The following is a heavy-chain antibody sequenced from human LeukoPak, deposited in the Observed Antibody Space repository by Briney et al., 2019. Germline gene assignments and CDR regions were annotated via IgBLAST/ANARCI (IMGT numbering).Heavy chain of an antibody. CDR1: GSTFDEYG. V-gene: IGHV3-20*04. Sequence: GGSLRLSCVASGSTFDEYGMSWVRQVPGKGLEWVSGINWNGGSTGYADSVKGRFTISRDNAKNSLYLQMHSLRAEDTALYWCARDLMVRGVIRSPFDIWGQGTMVTVSS. D-gene: IGHD3-10*01. CDR3: ARDLMVRGVIRSPFDI. CDR2: INWNGGST. J-gene: IGHJ3*02.